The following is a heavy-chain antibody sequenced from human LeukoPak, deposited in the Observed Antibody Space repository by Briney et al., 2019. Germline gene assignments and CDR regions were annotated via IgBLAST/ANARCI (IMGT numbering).Heavy chain of an antibody. Sequence: GGSLRLSCAASGFTFSSYSMNWVRQAPGKGLEWVSSISSSSSYIYYADSVEGRFTISRDNAKNSLYLQMNSLRAEDTAVYYCARDLILGRASDYWGQGTLVTVSS. CDR3: ARDLILGRASDY. D-gene: IGHD2-21*01. CDR1: GFTFSSYS. V-gene: IGHV3-21*01. J-gene: IGHJ4*02. CDR2: ISSSSSYI.